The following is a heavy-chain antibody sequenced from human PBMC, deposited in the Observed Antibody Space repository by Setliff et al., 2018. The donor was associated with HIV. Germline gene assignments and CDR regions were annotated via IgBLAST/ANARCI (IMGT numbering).Heavy chain of an antibody. CDR3: ATRPRIAARPFDY. Sequence: SKTLSLTCSFSGVSVGSGDYYWHWIRQHPEKALEWIGYIFHSGDTYYNPSLKSRISMSVDTSKNQFSLELTSLTAADTAVYYCATRPRIAARPFDYWGQGVLVTVSS. D-gene: IGHD6-6*01. J-gene: IGHJ4*02. CDR2: IFHSGDT. CDR1: GVSVGSGDYY. V-gene: IGHV4-31*03.